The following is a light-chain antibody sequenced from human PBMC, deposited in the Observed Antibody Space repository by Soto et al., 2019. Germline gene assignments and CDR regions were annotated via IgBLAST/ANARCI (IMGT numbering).Light chain of an antibody. CDR2: EVN. Sequence: QSALTQPPSASGSPGQSATISCTGTSSDVGGYKYVSWYQQYPGKAPKLMIYEVNKRPSGVPDRFSGSKSGNTASLTVSGLQTEDEADYYCSSYAGSNNYVFGTGTKVTVL. CDR3: SSYAGSNNYV. J-gene: IGLJ1*01. V-gene: IGLV2-8*01. CDR1: SSDVGGYKY.